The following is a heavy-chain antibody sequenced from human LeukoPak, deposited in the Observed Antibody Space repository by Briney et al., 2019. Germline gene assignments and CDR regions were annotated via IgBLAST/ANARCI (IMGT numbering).Heavy chain of an antibody. J-gene: IGHJ2*01. CDR1: GFTFSSYW. V-gene: IGHV3-7*01. Sequence: GGSLRLSCAASGFTFSSYWMSWVRQAPGKGLEWVANIKQDGSEKYYVDSVKGRFTISRDNAKNSLYLQMNSLRAEDTAVYYCARVWGYYDSSGYYYVDWYFDLWGRGTLVTVSS. CDR3: ARVWGYYDSSGYYYVDWYFDL. CDR2: IKQDGSEK. D-gene: IGHD3-22*01.